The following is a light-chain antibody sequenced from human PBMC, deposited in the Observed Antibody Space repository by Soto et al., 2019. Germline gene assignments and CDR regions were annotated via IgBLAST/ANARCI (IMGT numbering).Light chain of an antibody. J-gene: IGKJ3*01. V-gene: IGKV3-20*01. CDR3: QQFGSSPFT. Sequence: DNVLTQSPGTLSLSPGERATLSCRASQSISSSYLAWYQQKPGQAPRLLIYGASNRATGIPDRFSGSGSGTDFTLTISRLEPEDFAVYYCQQFGSSPFTFGPGTKVDIK. CDR1: QSISSSY. CDR2: GAS.